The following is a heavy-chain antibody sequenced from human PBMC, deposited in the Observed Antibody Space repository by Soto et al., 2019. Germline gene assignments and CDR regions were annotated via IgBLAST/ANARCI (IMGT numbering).Heavy chain of an antibody. CDR1: GGPIISSRYY. Sequence: TLSLTGTVSGGPIISSRYYWGWIRQPPGKGLEWIGSIYYSGSTYYTPTLKSRVTIYVDKSKNQFSLKLSSVTAADTAVYYCARAGQIFRVVDYFDYWGQGTLVTVSS. J-gene: IGHJ4*02. CDR3: ARAGQIFRVVDYFDY. V-gene: IGHV4-39*01. CDR2: IYYSGST. D-gene: IGHD3-3*01.